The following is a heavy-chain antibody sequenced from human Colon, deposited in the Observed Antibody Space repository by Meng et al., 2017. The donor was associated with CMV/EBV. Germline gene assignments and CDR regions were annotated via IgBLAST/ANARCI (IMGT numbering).Heavy chain of an antibody. CDR2: INPHGGGT. CDR3: ARVKCGTTSCSQGLDP. Sequence: ASVTVSCKASGYTFTDYYLHWVRQAPGQGLEWMGWINPHGGGTDYAQTFQGRVLMTWDASVTTAYLELYRLTSDDTAVYYCARVKCGTTSCSQGLDPWGQGTLVTVSS. J-gene: IGHJ5*02. V-gene: IGHV1-2*02. D-gene: IGHD2-2*01. CDR1: GYTFTDYY.